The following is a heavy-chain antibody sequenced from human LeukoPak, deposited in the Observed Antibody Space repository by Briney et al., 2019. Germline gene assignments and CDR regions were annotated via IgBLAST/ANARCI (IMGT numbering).Heavy chain of an antibody. CDR1: GFTFSSYG. D-gene: IGHD3-9*01. CDR2: ISYDGSNK. J-gene: IGHJ5*02. V-gene: IGHV3-30*18. CDR3: AKGTKAHVLTAYMRDRWFDP. Sequence: PGGSLRLSCAASGFTFSSYGMHWVRQAPGKGLEWVAVISYDGSNKYYADSVKGRFTISRDNSKNTLYLQMNSLRAEDTAVYYCAKGTKAHVLTAYMRDRWFDPWGQGTLVTVSS.